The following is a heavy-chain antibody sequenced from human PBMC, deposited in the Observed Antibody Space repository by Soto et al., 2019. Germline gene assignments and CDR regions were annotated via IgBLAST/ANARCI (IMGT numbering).Heavy chain of an antibody. J-gene: IGHJ4*02. CDR1: GFTFSNYA. D-gene: IGHD3-3*01. CDR2: VSGSGGNT. Sequence: PGGSLRLSCAASGFTFSNYAMSWVRQAPGKGLQWVSTVSGSGGNTYYADSVKGRFTISRDSSRNTLYLQMNSLRAEDTAIYYCAKQFYEFWSGYQNWGQGTLVTVSS. V-gene: IGHV3-23*01. CDR3: AKQFYEFWSGYQN.